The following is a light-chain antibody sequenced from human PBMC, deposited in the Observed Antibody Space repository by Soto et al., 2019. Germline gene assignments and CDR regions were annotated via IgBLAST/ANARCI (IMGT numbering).Light chain of an antibody. J-gene: IGLJ2*01. CDR1: SSNIGADYD. V-gene: IGLV1-40*01. CDR2: GNS. Sequence: QPVLTQPPSVSGAPGQRVTISCTGSSSNIGADYDVHWYQQLPGTAPKLLIYGNSNRPSGVPDRFSGSKSGTSASLAITGLQAEDEADYYCQSYDSSLSYSGVVFGGGTKLTVL. CDR3: QSYDSSLSYSGVV.